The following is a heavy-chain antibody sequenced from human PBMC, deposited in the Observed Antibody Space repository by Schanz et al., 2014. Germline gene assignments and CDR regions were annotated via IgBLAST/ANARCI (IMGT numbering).Heavy chain of an antibody. J-gene: IGHJ4*02. D-gene: IGHD3-22*01. Sequence: QEQLVESGGGLVKPGGSLRLSCAASGFTFSTYAMSWVRQAPGKGLEWVAVISYDGRNKYYADSVKGRFTISRDNSKNTLYLQMNSLRAEDTAVYYCAKDPSHGDYDYYFDYWGQGTLVTVSS. CDR1: GFTFSTYA. V-gene: IGHV3-30-3*01. CDR2: ISYDGRNK. CDR3: AKDPSHGDYDYYFDY.